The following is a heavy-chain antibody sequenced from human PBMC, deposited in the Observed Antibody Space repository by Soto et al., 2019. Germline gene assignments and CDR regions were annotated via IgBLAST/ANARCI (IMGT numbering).Heavy chain of an antibody. D-gene: IGHD5-18*01. V-gene: IGHV4-30-4*01. J-gene: IGHJ6*02. CDR3: ARDGSVDTATGDYYYGMDV. CDR1: GGSISSGDYY. Sequence: QVQLQESGPGLVKPSQTLSLTCTVSGGSISSGDYYWSWIRQPPGKGLEWIGYIYYSGSTYYNPSLKSRVTISVDTSKNQFSLKLSSVTAADTAVYYCARDGSVDTATGDYYYGMDVWGQGTTVTVSS. CDR2: IYYSGST.